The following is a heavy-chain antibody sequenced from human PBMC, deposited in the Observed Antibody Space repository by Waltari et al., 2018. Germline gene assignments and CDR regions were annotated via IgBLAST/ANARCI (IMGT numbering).Heavy chain of an antibody. V-gene: IGHV4-59*01. CDR2: IYYSGST. J-gene: IGHJ4*02. Sequence: VQLQESGPGLVKPSETLSLTFTVAAGSISSYYWSWIRQPPGKGLEWIGYIYYSGSTNYNPSLKSRVTISVDTSKNQFSLKLSSVTAADTAVYYCARSLSGFDYWGQGTLVTVSS. D-gene: IGHD1-26*01. CDR3: ARSLSGFDY. CDR1: AGSISSYY.